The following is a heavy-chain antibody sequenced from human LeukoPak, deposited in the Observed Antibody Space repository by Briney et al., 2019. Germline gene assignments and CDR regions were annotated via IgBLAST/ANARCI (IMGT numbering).Heavy chain of an antibody. V-gene: IGHV5-51*01. CDR3: ARRGERLNNFDY. D-gene: IGHD2-21*01. CDR2: VYPDDSDT. J-gene: IGHJ4*02. Sequence: GESLKISCKGSGYIFTRSWIGWVRQMPGKGLEWMGIVYPDDSDTIYSPSFQGQVSISADKSISTAYLQWSSLNASDTAMYYYARRGERLNNFDYWGQGTLVTVSS. CDR1: GYIFTRSW.